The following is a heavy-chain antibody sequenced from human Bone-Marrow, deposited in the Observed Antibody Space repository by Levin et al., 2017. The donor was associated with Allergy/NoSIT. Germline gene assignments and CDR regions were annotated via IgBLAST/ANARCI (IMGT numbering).Heavy chain of an antibody. CDR3: ARDRWGDGYAYNYYGMDV. J-gene: IGHJ6*02. D-gene: IGHD5-18*01. Sequence: PSETLSLTCTVSGGSVSSGSYYWSWIRQPPGKGLEWIGYIYYSGSTNYNPSLKSRVTISVDTSKKQFSLKLSSVTAADTAVYYCARDRWGDGYAYNYYGMDVWGQGTTVTVSS. V-gene: IGHV4-61*01. CDR2: IYYSGST. CDR1: GGSVSSGSYY.